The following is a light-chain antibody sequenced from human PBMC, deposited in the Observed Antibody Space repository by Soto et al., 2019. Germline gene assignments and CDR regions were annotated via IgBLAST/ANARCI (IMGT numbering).Light chain of an antibody. Sequence: EIVMTQSPATLSVSPGERATLSCRASQSVSSNFAWYQQKPGQAPRLLIYGASTRATGIPARFSGSGGGTEFTLTISSLQSEDFAVYYCQQYNNWPRTFGPGTKVDIK. V-gene: IGKV3-15*01. CDR3: QQYNNWPRT. CDR2: GAS. J-gene: IGKJ3*01. CDR1: QSVSSN.